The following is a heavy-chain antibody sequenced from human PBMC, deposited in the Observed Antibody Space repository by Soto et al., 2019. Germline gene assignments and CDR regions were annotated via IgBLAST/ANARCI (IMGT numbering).Heavy chain of an antibody. CDR3: ARVPSSGWFDY. CDR1: GYTFTSYG. J-gene: IGHJ4*02. V-gene: IGHV1-18*01. Sequence: ASVKVSCKASGYTFTSYGISWVRQAPGQGLEWMGWISAYNGNTNYAQKLQGKVTMTTDTSTSTAYIELRSLSSDDTAVYYCARVPSSGWFDYWGQGTLVTVSS. D-gene: IGHD6-19*01. CDR2: ISAYNGNT.